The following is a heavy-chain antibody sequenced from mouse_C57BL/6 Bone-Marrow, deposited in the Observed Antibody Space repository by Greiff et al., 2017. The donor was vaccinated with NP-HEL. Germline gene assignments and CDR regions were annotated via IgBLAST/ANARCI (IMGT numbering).Heavy chain of an antibody. J-gene: IGHJ4*01. D-gene: IGHD3-2*02. CDR3: ARQTAQATWYYAMDY. CDR2: ISSGGSYT. CDR1: GFTFSSYG. Sequence: EVKLVESGGDLVKPGGSLKLSCAASGFTFSSYGMSWVRQTPDKRLEWVATISSGGSYTYYPDSVKGRFTISRDNAKNTLYLQMSSLKSEDTAMYYCARQTAQATWYYAMDYWGQGTSVTVSS. V-gene: IGHV5-6*01.